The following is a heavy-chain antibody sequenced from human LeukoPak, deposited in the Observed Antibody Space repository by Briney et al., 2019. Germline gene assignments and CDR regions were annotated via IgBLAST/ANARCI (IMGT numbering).Heavy chain of an antibody. V-gene: IGHV3-21*01. CDR3: ARDGSTVTNYYFDY. CDR1: GFTFSSYN. Sequence: GGSLRLSCAASGFTFSSYNMNWVRQAPGKGLEWVSSISSSSTYIYYADSVKGRFTISRDNAKNSLYLQMNSLRAEDTAVHYCARDGSTVTNYYFDYWGQGTLVTVSS. D-gene: IGHD4-11*01. CDR2: ISSSSTYI. J-gene: IGHJ4*02.